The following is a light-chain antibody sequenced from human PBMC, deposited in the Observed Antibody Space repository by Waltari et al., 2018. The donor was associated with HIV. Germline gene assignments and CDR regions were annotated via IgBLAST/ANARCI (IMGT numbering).Light chain of an antibody. V-gene: IGLV1-47*01. CDR2: RNN. CDR3: ASWDDSLSGYV. J-gene: IGLJ1*01. CDR1: SSNIGSQN. Sequence: QSVLTQPPSASGTPGQRVTISCSGRSSNIGSQNVYWYQQLPGTAPKLLIYRNNPLPSGVPDRFSGSKSGTSASLSISGLRSEDEADYYCASWDDSLSGYVFGTGTKVTVL.